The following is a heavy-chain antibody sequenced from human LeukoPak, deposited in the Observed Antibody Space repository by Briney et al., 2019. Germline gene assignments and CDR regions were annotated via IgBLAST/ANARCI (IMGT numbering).Heavy chain of an antibody. V-gene: IGHV4-61*01. J-gene: IGHJ5*02. CDR2: IYYSGST. CDR1: GGSISSGSYY. CDR3: VRETTMVRGGGMCWFDP. D-gene: IGHD3-10*01. Sequence: PSETLSLTCTVSGGSISSGSYYWGWIRQPPGKGLEWIGYIYYSGSTYYNPSLKSRVTISVDTSKNQFSLKLSSVTAADTAVYYCVRETTMVRGGGMCWFDPWGQGTLVTVSS.